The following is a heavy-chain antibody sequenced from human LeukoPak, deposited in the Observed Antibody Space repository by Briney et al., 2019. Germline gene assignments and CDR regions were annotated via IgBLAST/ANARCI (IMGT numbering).Heavy chain of an antibody. D-gene: IGHD1-26*01. J-gene: IGHJ4*02. CDR3: ATGTSSGSYAY. CDR1: GYTFTGYY. Sequence: ASVKVSCKASGYTFTGYYMHWVRQAPGQGLEWMGWINPHSGDTNYAQKFQGRVTMTSDTSISTSYMELSRLRSDDTAVYYCATGTSSGSYAYWGPGTLVTVSS. V-gene: IGHV1-2*02. CDR2: INPHSGDT.